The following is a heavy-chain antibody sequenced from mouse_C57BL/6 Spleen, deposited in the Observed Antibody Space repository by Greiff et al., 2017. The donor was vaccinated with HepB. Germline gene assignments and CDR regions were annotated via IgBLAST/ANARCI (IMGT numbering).Heavy chain of an antibody. CDR1: GYTFTDHT. V-gene: IGHV1-78*01. Sequence: VQLQQSDAELVKPGASVKISCKVSGYTFTDHTIHWMKQRPEQGLEWIGYIYPRDGSTKYNEKFKGKATLTADKSSSTAYMQLNSLTSEDSAVYFCARGDYDDGNYYAMDYWGQGTSVTVSS. CDR3: ARGDYDDGNYYAMDY. D-gene: IGHD2-4*01. CDR2: IYPRDGST. J-gene: IGHJ4*01.